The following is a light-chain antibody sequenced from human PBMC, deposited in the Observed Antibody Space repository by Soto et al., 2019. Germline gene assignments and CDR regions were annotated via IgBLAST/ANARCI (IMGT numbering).Light chain of an antibody. CDR3: SSHAGSSAVVV. V-gene: IGLV2-23*02. J-gene: IGLJ2*01. CDR1: RSDVGSYTL. CDR2: EVT. Sequence: QSALTQPASVSGSPGQSITIPCTGTRSDVGSYTLVSWYQQHPGQAPKLIIYEVTKRPSGVSIRLSGSKSGNTASLTISGLQAEDEAEYYCSSHAGSSAVVVFGGGTKFTVL.